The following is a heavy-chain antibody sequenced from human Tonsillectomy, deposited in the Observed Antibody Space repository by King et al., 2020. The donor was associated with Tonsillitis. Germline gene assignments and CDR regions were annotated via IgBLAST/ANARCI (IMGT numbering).Heavy chain of an antibody. Sequence: QLVQSGAEVKKPGASVKLSCKTSGYTFTSHYMHWVRQAPGQGLEWMGITNPSGGSSTYAQKFQGRVTLTRDTSTSTFYMELGSLRSEDTAVYYCARGGITIFGVVIDPGFFDLWGRGPLVTVSS. J-gene: IGHJ2*01. CDR3: ARGGITIFGVVIDPGFFDL. D-gene: IGHD3-3*01. V-gene: IGHV1-46*01. CDR2: TNPSGGSS. CDR1: GYTFTSHY.